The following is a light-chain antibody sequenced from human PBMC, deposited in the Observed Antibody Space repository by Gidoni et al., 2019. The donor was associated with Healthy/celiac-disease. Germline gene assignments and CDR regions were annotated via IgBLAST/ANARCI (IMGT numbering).Light chain of an antibody. V-gene: IGKV3-20*01. J-gene: IGKJ1*01. CDR1: QSVSSSY. CDR2: GAS. Sequence: EIVLTQSPGTLSLSPGERATLSCRASQSVSSSYLAWYQQKPGQAPRLLIYGASSRATVIPDRFSGRGSGTDFTLTISRLEPEDCAVYYCQQYGSSPTWTFGQGTKVEIK. CDR3: QQYGSSPTWT.